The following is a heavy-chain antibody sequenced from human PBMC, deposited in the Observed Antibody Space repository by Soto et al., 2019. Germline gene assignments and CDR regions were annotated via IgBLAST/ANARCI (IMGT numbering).Heavy chain of an antibody. D-gene: IGHD6-13*01. CDR1: GRTFSSYT. J-gene: IGHJ3*02. CDR2: IIPILGIA. Sequence: SVKVSCKASGRTFSSYTISWVRQAPGQGLEWMGRIIPILGIANYAQKFQGRVTITADKSTSTAYMELSSLRSEDTAVYYCARRIAAVHDAFDIWGQGTMVTVSS. CDR3: ARRIAAVHDAFDI. V-gene: IGHV1-69*02.